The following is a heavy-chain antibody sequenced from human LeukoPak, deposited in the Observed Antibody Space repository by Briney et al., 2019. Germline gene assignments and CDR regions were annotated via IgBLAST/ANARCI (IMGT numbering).Heavy chain of an antibody. Sequence: GGSLRLSCAASGFTFSGREMAWVRQAPGKGLEWLSYMSKNGKTILHADSVKGRFTISRDNAKNSLYLQMDSLRAEDTAFYYCARASYTGFDLHFDQWGQGTLVTVSS. V-gene: IGHV3-48*03. CDR1: GFTFSGRE. CDR3: ARASYTGFDLHFDQ. J-gene: IGHJ4*02. CDR2: MSKNGKTI. D-gene: IGHD5-12*01.